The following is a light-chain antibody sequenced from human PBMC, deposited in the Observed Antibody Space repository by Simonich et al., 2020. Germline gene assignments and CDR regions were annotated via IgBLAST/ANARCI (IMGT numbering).Light chain of an antibody. V-gene: IGKV4-1*01. J-gene: IGKJ1*01. CDR1: QSVLYSSNNKTY. Sequence: DIVMTQSPDSLAVSLGERATINCKSSQSVLYSSNNKTYLAWYQQKPGQPPKLLIYWASTRESGVPARCSGSGSGTDFTLTISSLQAEDVAVYYCQQYYSTPWTFGQGTKVEIK. CDR2: WAS. CDR3: QQYYSTPWT.